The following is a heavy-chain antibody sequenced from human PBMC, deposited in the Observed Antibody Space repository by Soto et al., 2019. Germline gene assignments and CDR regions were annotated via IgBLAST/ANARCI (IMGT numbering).Heavy chain of an antibody. J-gene: IGHJ4*02. V-gene: IGHV3-33*01. D-gene: IGHD2-2*02. CDR2: IWYDGSNK. CDR3: ARAPKDRYCSSTSCSTRGYFDY. Sequence: LRVSCAWSLFTFSIYGMHWVRQSPGKGLEWVAVIWYDGSNKYYADSLKGRFTISRDNSKNTLYLQMNSLRAEDTAVYYCARAPKDRYCSSTSCSTRGYFDYWGQGTMVTVSS. CDR1: LFTFSIYG.